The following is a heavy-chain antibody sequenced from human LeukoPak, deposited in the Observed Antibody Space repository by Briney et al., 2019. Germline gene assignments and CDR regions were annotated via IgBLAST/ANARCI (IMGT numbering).Heavy chain of an antibody. J-gene: IGHJ6*02. CDR2: ISGDGDTT. Sequence: GSLRLSCAASGFIFDDYAMHWVRQAPGKGLQWVSLISGDGDTTYYTDSVKGRFTISRDNSKNSLYLQMNTLRTEDTALYYCVKGYCSTTRCYYYYGVDVWGQGTTVTVSS. CDR3: VKGYCSTTRCYYYYGVDV. V-gene: IGHV3-43*02. CDR1: GFIFDDYA. D-gene: IGHD2-2*01.